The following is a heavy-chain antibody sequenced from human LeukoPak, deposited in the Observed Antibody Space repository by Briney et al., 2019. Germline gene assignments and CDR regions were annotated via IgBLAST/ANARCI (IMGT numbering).Heavy chain of an antibody. V-gene: IGHV3-23*01. D-gene: IGHD6-13*01. Sequence: GGSLRLSCAASGFTFRKHAMSWVRQAPGKGLEWVSGISGSGGSTYYADSVKGRFTISRDNSKNTLYLQMNSPGAEDTALYYCAILPGYSSSWYEVDYWGQGTLVTVSS. J-gene: IGHJ4*02. CDR2: ISGSGGST. CDR3: AILPGYSSSWYEVDY. CDR1: GFTFRKHA.